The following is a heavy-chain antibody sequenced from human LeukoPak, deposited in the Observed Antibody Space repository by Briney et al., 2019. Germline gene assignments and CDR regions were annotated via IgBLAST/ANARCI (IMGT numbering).Heavy chain of an antibody. CDR1: GGSISSSSYY. CDR3: ARLYYDSSGYYQICYFDY. Sequence: SETLSLTCTVSGGSISSSSYYWGWIRQPPGKALEWFGSIYYSGSTYYNPSLKSRVTISVDTSKNQFSLNLSSVTAADTAVYYCARLYYDSSGYYQICYFDYWGQGTLVTVSS. CDR2: IYYSGST. J-gene: IGHJ4*02. D-gene: IGHD3-22*01. V-gene: IGHV4-39*01.